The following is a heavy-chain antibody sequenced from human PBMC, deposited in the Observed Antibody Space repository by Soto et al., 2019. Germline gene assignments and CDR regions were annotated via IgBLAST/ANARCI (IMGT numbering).Heavy chain of an antibody. Sequence: SVKVSCKASGGTFSSYAIGLVRQAPGQGLEWMGGIIPMFGTANYSQKFQGRVTITADESTSTAYMELSSLRSEDTAVYYCARVEQGGSSWYPNWFDPWAQGTLVTVSS. CDR1: GGTFSSYA. J-gene: IGHJ5*02. V-gene: IGHV1-69*13. CDR3: ARVEQGGSSWYPNWFDP. D-gene: IGHD6-13*01. CDR2: IIPMFGTA.